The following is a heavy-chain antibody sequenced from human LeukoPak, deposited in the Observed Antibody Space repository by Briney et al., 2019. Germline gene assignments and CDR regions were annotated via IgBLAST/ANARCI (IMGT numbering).Heavy chain of an antibody. CDR2: IGTAGDT. Sequence: GGSLRLSCATSGFTFSNFDLHWVRQATGEGLEWVSAIGTAGDTYYPDSMKGRFTISRDNAKNSFYLQMNNLRAGDTAVYYCSRGGAPAGYAYDIWGHGTVVTVSS. CDR3: SRGGAPAGYAYDI. D-gene: IGHD6-13*01. J-gene: IGHJ3*02. CDR1: GFTFSNFD. V-gene: IGHV3-13*01.